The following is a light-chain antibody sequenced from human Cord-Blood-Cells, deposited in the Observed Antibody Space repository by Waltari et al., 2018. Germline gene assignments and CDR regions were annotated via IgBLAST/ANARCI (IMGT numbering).Light chain of an antibody. V-gene: IGLV2-23*01. CDR2: EGS. J-gene: IGLJ3*02. CDR3: CSYAGSSTWV. Sequence: QSALTQHASVSGSPGHSITTPCTATSSDCGSYNVVSWYQQHPGKAPKLMIYEGSKRPSGVSNRFSGSKSGNTASLTISGLQAEDEADYYCCSYAGSSTWVFGGGTKLTVL. CDR1: SSDCGSYNV.